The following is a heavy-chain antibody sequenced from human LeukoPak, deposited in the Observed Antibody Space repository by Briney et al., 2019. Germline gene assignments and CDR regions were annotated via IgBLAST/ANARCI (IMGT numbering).Heavy chain of an antibody. D-gene: IGHD3-10*01. Sequence: GGSLRLSCAASGFTLSSYSMNWVRQAPGKGLEWVSYISSSSRSIYYADSVKGRFTISRDNANNSLSLQMNSLRDEDTAVYYCVLGSPFDYWGQGTLVTVSS. CDR1: GFTLSSYS. J-gene: IGHJ4*02. V-gene: IGHV3-48*02. CDR3: VLGSPFDY. CDR2: ISSSSRSI.